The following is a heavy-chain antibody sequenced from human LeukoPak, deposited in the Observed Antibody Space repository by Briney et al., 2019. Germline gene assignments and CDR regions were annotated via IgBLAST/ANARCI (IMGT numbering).Heavy chain of an antibody. J-gene: IGHJ4*02. V-gene: IGHV1-18*01. D-gene: IGHD3-10*01. CDR2: INTDNGDT. CDR1: GYIFANHG. CDR3: ARASSSYGSGLPYIDY. Sequence: ASVKVSCKASGYIFANHGLTWVRQAPGQGLEWMGWINTDNGDTNYAQKVQDRVTLTTEASTKTAYMELRSLSSDDTAFYYCARASSSYGSGLPYIDYWGQGTLVTVSS.